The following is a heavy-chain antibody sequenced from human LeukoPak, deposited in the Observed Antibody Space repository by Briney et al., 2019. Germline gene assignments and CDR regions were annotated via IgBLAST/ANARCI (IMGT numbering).Heavy chain of an antibody. D-gene: IGHD2-2*01. CDR2: IKQDGSEK. CDR1: GFTLSTYC. CDR3: ARDGGYCSSTSCYPYFDY. Sequence: PGGSLRLSCAASGFTLSTYCMSWVRQAPGKGLEWVASIKQDGSEKYYADSVKGRFTISRDSAKNSLYLHMNTLRAEDTAVYYCARDGGYCSSTSCYPYFDYWGQGTLVTVSS. J-gene: IGHJ4*02. V-gene: IGHV3-7*01.